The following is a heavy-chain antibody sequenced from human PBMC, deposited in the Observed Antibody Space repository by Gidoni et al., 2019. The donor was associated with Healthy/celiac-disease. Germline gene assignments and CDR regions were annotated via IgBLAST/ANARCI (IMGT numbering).Heavy chain of an antibody. CDR3: ARGCSPSSEMKWSLNWFDP. J-gene: IGHJ5*02. D-gene: IGHD2-21*02. V-gene: IGHV4-34*01. CDR2: INHSGST. Sequence: QVQLQQWGAGLLKPSETLSLTCAVYGGSFSGYSWSWIRQPPGKGLEWIGEINHSGSTNYNPSLKSRVTISVDTSKNQFSLKLSSVTAADTAVYYCARGCSPSSEMKWSLNWFDPWGQGTLVTVSS. CDR1: GGSFSGYS.